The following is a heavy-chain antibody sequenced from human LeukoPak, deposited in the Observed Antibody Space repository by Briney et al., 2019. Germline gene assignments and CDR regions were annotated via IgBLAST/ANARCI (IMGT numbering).Heavy chain of an antibody. Sequence: GGSLRLSCAASGFTFSSYWMSWVRQAPGKGLEWVANIKQDGSEKYYVDSVKGRFTISRDNDKNSLYLQMNTLRAEDTAVYYCARVTTVVPESFDYWGQGTLVTVSS. CDR3: ARVTTVVPESFDY. CDR2: IKQDGSEK. CDR1: GFTFSSYW. D-gene: IGHD4-23*01. J-gene: IGHJ4*02. V-gene: IGHV3-7*01.